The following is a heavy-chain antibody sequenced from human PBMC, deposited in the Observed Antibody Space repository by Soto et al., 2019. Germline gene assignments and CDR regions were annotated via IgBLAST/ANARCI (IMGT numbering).Heavy chain of an antibody. D-gene: IGHD6-13*01. Sequence: PGGSLRLSCVASGITFINAWMSWVRQAPGKGLEWVGRIKSKIDGETTDYAAPVKGRFSISRDDSKNTLYLQMNSLKTEDTAVYWCITDPGKYENYWGQGTPVTVSS. CDR1: GITFINAW. CDR3: ITDPGKYENY. V-gene: IGHV3-15*01. J-gene: IGHJ4*02. CDR2: IKSKIDGETT.